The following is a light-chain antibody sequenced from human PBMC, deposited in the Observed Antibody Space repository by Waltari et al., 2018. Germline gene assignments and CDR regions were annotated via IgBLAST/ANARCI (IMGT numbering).Light chain of an antibody. CDR1: SSDVGGYHY. V-gene: IGLV2-14*01. CDR2: GVS. CDR3: SSFTSSNTCV. J-gene: IGLJ1*01. Sequence: QSALTQPASVSGSPGQSITISCTGTSSDVGGYHYVSWYQQHPGKAPILMICGVSNRPSVVANRFAGTKSGNTASLTISGLQAEDEADYYCSSFTSSNTCVFGTGTKVTVL.